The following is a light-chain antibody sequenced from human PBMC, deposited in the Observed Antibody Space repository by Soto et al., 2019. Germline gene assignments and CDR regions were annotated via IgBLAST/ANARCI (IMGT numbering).Light chain of an antibody. CDR1: QSLLHSNGYNY. J-gene: IGKJ4*01. CDR2: LGS. Sequence: DIVMTQSPLSLPVTPGEPASISCRSSQSLLHSNGYNYLDWYLQKPGQSPQLLIYLGSNRASGVPDRFSGSGSGTYCTLKISRVEAEDVGVYYCMQALQTPLTFGGGTKVEIK. CDR3: MQALQTPLT. V-gene: IGKV2-28*01.